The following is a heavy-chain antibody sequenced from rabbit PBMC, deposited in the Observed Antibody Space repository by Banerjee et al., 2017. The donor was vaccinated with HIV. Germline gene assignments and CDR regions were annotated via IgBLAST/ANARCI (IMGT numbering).Heavy chain of an antibody. V-gene: IGHV1S40*01. J-gene: IGHJ4*01. CDR1: GFSYSGGYD. Sequence: QSLEESGGDLVKPGASLTLTCKASGFSYSGGYDVCWVRQAPGKGLEWIGCINAGSGSTYYASWAKGRFTISKTSSTTVTLQMTSLTAADTATYFCARFIASFAGGNVDVWGQGTLV. D-gene: IGHD4-2*01. CDR2: INAGSGST. CDR3: ARFIASFAGGNVDV.